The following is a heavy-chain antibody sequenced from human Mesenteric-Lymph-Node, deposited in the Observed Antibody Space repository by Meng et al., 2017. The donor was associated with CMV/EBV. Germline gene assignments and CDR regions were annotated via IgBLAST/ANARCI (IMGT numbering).Heavy chain of an antibody. CDR3: ASLAPLNNTKNKIPSGY. V-gene: IGHV4-34*01. D-gene: IGHD1-14*01. Sequence: QVQLQQWGAGLLKPSETLSLTCAVYGVSFSAYYWSWIRQPPGKGLEWIGEINHKGRTNYNPSLKSRITISVDTSKNQFSLKLTSVTAADTAVYFCASLAPLNNTKNKIPSGYWGQGTLVTVSS. J-gene: IGHJ4*02. CDR2: INHKGRT. CDR1: GVSFSAYY.